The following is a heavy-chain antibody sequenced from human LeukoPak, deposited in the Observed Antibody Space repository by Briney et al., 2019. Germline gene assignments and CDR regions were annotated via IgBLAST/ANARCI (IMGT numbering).Heavy chain of an antibody. CDR1: GYSFTSNW. CDR2: LYPGDSET. D-gene: IGHD4-17*01. Sequence: GESLKISCKSSGYSFTSNWIGWVRQMPGKGLEWMGILYPGDSETKYSPSFQGQVTISADKSISTAYLQWSSLKASDTAMYYCARRPDGDYEDYWGQGTLVTVSS. V-gene: IGHV5-51*01. J-gene: IGHJ4*02. CDR3: ARRPDGDYEDY.